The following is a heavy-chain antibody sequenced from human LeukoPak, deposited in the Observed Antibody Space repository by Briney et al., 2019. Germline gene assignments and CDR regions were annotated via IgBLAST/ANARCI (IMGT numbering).Heavy chain of an antibody. Sequence: PSQTLSLTCTVSGGSISSGDYYWSWIRQAPGKGLEWIGYIYYSGSTYYNPSLKSRVTISVDTSKNQFSLKLSSVTAADTAVYYCAGWFGELRYFDYWGQGTLVTVSS. CDR3: AGWFGELRYFDY. V-gene: IGHV4-30-4*08. J-gene: IGHJ4*02. CDR1: GGSISSGDYY. D-gene: IGHD3-10*01. CDR2: IYYSGST.